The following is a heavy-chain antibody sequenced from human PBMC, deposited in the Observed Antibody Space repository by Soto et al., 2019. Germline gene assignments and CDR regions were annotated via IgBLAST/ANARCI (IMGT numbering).Heavy chain of an antibody. Sequence: PSETLSLTCTFSGGSISSGGYYWSWIRQHPGKGLECIVYIYYSGSTYYNPSLKSRVTISVDTSKNQFSLKLSSVTAADTAVYYCARVAEHPLYWFDPWGQGTLVTVSS. CDR1: GGSISSGGYY. D-gene: IGHD2-21*01. J-gene: IGHJ5*02. CDR2: IYYSGST. CDR3: ARVAEHPLYWFDP. V-gene: IGHV4-31*03.